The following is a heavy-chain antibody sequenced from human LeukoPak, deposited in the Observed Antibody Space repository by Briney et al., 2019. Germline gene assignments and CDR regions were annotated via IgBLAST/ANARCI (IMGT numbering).Heavy chain of an antibody. J-gene: IGHJ4*02. Sequence: SETLSLTCTVSGGSISSYYWSWIRQPPGKGLEWIGYIYYSGSTNYNPSLKSRVTISVDTSKNQFSLKLSSVTAADTAVYYCARGGLISSGYYPRAYFDYWGQGTLVSVSS. D-gene: IGHD3-22*01. V-gene: IGHV4-59*12. CDR3: ARGGLISSGYYPRAYFDY. CDR2: IYYSGST. CDR1: GGSISSYY.